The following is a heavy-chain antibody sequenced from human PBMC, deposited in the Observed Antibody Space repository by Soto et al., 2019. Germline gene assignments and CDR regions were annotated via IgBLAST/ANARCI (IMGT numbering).Heavy chain of an antibody. CDR2: ISAHNGNT. J-gene: IGHJ4*02. CDR3: ARGRYGDY. CDR1: GYTFTSYG. D-gene: IGHD1-1*01. Sequence: QVHLVQSGAEVKKPGASVKVSCKASGYTFTSYGITWVRQAPGQGLEWMGWISAHNGNTDYAQKLQGRVIVTRDTSPSTAYMELRSLLSDATAVYYCARGRYGDYWGQGALVTVSS. V-gene: IGHV1-18*01.